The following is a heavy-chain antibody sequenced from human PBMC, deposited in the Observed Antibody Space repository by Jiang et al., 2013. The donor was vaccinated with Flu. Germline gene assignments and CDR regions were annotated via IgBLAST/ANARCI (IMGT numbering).Heavy chain of an antibody. D-gene: IGHD3-22*01. J-gene: IGHJ5*02. CDR1: GFTFSSYA. Sequence: AASGFTFSSYALSWVRQAPGKGLEWVSSISSSSSYIYYADSVKGRFTISRDNAKNSLYLQMNSLRAEDTAVYYCARAMNKDFDPWGQGTLVTVSS. V-gene: IGHV3-21*01. CDR3: ARAMNKDFDP. CDR2: ISSSSSYI.